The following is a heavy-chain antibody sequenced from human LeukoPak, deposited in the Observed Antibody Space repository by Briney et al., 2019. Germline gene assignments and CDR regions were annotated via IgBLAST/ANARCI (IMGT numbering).Heavy chain of an antibody. CDR2: ISGSGSST. CDR3: AKDARGYTQPIDY. Sequence: HPGGSLRLSCGASGFSFSSYAMSWVRQAPGKGLEWVSAISGSGSSTYYADSVKGRFTISRDNSKDTLYLQMNSLRAEDMAVYYCAKDARGYTQPIDYWGQGTLVTVSS. J-gene: IGHJ4*02. D-gene: IGHD5-18*01. CDR1: GFSFSSYA. V-gene: IGHV3-23*01.